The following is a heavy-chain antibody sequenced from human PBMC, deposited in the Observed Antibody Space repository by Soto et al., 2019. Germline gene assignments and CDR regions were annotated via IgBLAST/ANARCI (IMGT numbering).Heavy chain of an antibody. CDR3: ARVGGSGWNFDS. D-gene: IGHD6-19*01. Sequence: PSETLSLTCTVSGGSISISGYYWSWIRQDPGKGLEWIGYIYHSGKSNYSPSLRSRVTMSVDTSKNQFSLKLNSMTAADTAIYYCARVGGSGWNFDSWGQGILVTVSS. CDR2: IYHSGKS. J-gene: IGHJ4*02. V-gene: IGHV4-61*08. CDR1: GGSISISGYY.